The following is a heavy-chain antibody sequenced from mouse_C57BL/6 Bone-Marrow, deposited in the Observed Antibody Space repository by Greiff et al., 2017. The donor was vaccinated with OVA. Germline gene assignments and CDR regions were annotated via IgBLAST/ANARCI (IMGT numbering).Heavy chain of an antibody. D-gene: IGHD1-1*01. CDR1: GYTFTSYW. V-gene: IGHV1-59*01. CDR2: IDPSDSYT. J-gene: IGHJ2*01. CDR3: ARGGITTVVADFDY. Sequence: VQLQQPGAELVRPGTSVKLSCKASGYTFTSYWMHWVKQRPGQGLEWIGVIDPSDSYTNYNQKFKGKATLTVDTSSSTAYMQLSSLTSEDSAVYYCARGGITTVVADFDYWGQGTTLTVSS.